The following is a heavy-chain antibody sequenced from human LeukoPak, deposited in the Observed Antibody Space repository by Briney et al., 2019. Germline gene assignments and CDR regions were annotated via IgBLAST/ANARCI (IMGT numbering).Heavy chain of an antibody. D-gene: IGHD3-3*01. CDR2: ISGSGGST. J-gene: IGHJ4*02. CDR1: GFTFSSYA. V-gene: IGHV3-23*01. Sequence: PGGSLRLSCAASGFTFSSYAMSWVSQAPGKGLEWVSAISGSGGSTYYADSVKGRFTISRDNSKNTLYLQMNSLRAEDTAVYYCAKELLVSGVVMRYQQLDYWGQGTLVTVSS. CDR3: AKELLVSGVVMRYQQLDY.